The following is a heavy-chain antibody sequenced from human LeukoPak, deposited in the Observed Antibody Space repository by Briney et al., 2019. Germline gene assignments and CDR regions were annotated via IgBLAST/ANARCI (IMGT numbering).Heavy chain of an antibody. CDR1: GFTFSSYA. CDR2: ISGSGGST. J-gene: IGHJ6*02. Sequence: GGSLRLSCAASGFTFSSYAMSWVRQAPGKGLEWVSAISGSGGSTYYADSVKGRFTISRDNSKNTLYLQMNSLRDEDTAVYYCARGLHYYYYGMDVWGQGTTVTVSS. CDR3: ARGLHYYYYGMDV. V-gene: IGHV3-23*01. D-gene: IGHD3-16*01.